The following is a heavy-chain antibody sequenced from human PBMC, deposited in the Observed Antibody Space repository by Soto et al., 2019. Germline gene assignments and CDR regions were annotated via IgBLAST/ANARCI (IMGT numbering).Heavy chain of an antibody. CDR3: AGPIWDSSGYSPLGP. J-gene: IGHJ5*02. CDR1: GFTFSSYG. CDR2: IWYDGSNK. Sequence: GGSLRLSCAASGFTFSSYGMHWVRQAPGKGLEWVAVIWYDGSNKYYADSVKGRFTISRDNSKNTLYLQMNSLRAEDTAVYYCAGPIWDSSGYSPLGPWGQGTLVTVSS. V-gene: IGHV3-33*01. D-gene: IGHD3-22*01.